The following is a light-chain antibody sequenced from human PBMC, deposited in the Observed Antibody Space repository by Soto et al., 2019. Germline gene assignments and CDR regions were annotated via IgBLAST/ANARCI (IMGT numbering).Light chain of an antibody. CDR2: KAS. Sequence: DIQMTQSPSTLSGSVGDRVTITCRASQTISSWLAWYQQKPGKAPKLLIYKASTLKSGVPSRFSGSGSGTEFTLTISRLQPDDVATYYCQHDNSYSEAFGQGTKVEIK. J-gene: IGKJ1*01. V-gene: IGKV1-5*03. CDR3: QHDNSYSEA. CDR1: QTISSW.